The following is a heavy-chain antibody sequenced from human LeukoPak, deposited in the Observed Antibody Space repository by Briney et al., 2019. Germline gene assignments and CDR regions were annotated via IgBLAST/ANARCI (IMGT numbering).Heavy chain of an antibody. CDR1: GGTFSSYA. Sequence: SVKVSCKASGGTFSSYAISWVRQAPGQGLEWMGRIIPILGIANYAQKFQGRVTITADKSTSTAYMELSSLRSEDTAVYYCARGPNSGYDFGYWGQGTLVTVSS. CDR3: ARGPNSGYDFGY. J-gene: IGHJ4*02. D-gene: IGHD5-12*01. CDR2: IIPILGIA. V-gene: IGHV1-69*04.